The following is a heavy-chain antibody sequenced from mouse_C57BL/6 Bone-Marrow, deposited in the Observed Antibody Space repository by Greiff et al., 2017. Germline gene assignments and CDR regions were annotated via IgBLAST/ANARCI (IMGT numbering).Heavy chain of an antibody. CDR1: GYAFSSSW. J-gene: IGHJ2*01. CDR2: IYPGDGDT. Sequence: QVQLQQSGPELVKPGASVKISCKASGYAFSSSWMNWVKQRPGKGLEWIGRIYPGDGDTNYNGKFKGKATLTADKSSSTAYMQLSSLTSEDSAVYFCARGALRPRYCDDWGQGTTLTVSS. V-gene: IGHV1-82*01. CDR3: ARGALRPRYCDD. D-gene: IGHD3-2*02.